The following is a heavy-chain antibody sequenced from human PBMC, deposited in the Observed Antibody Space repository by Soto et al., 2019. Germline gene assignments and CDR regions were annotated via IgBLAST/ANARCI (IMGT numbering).Heavy chain of an antibody. J-gene: IGHJ4*02. CDR2: IIPLFGTP. V-gene: IGHV1-69*06. CDR3: ARNGVAGMDH. D-gene: IGHD3-3*01. Sequence: SVKVSCKASGDTFTSDPFSWVRQAPGQGLEWMGGIIPLFGTPNYAQKFQGRLTITADKSTSTVYMEMSGLNSDDTAVYYCARNGVAGMDHWGQGTRVTVSS. CDR1: GDTFTSDP.